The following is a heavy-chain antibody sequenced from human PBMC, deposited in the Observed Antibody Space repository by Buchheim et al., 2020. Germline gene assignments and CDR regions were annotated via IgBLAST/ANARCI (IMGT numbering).Heavy chain of an antibody. Sequence: EVQLLESGGALVQPGGSLRLSCAASGFTFSGSAMSWVRQAPGKGLEWVSSISGSGGSTYSADSVKGRFTISRDDSKNMLYLQMNSLRGEDTAVYYCAKDGRSTTPGYWGQGTL. CDR3: AKDGRSTTPGY. D-gene: IGHD1-1*01. CDR2: ISGSGGST. CDR1: GFTFSGSA. J-gene: IGHJ4*02. V-gene: IGHV3-23*01.